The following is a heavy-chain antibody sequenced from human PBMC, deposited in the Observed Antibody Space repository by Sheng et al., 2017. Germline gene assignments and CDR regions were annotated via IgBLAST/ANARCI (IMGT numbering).Heavy chain of an antibody. CDR2: IYYSGST. D-gene: IGHD4-17*01. CDR3: ARSTGGTYGDPLFDY. V-gene: IGHV4-59*01. Sequence: QVQLQESGPGLVKPFRRPLSLTCTXSGGSISSYYWSWIRQPPGKGLEWIGYIYYSGSTNYNPSLKSRVTISVXTSKNQFSLKLSSVTAADTAVYYCARSTGGTYGDPLFDYWGQGTLVTVSS. CDR1: GGSISSYY. J-gene: IGHJ4*02.